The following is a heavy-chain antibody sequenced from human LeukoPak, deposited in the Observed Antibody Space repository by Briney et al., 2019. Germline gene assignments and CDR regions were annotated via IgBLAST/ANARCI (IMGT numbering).Heavy chain of an antibody. D-gene: IGHD1-7*01. Sequence: RASVKVSCKVSGYTLTELSMHWVRQAPGKGLEWMGGFDPEDGETIYAQKSQGRVTMTEDTSTDTAYMELSSLRSEDTAVYYCATDATGSKSFDYWGQGTLVTVSS. CDR1: GYTLTELS. V-gene: IGHV1-24*01. J-gene: IGHJ4*02. CDR3: ATDATGSKSFDY. CDR2: FDPEDGET.